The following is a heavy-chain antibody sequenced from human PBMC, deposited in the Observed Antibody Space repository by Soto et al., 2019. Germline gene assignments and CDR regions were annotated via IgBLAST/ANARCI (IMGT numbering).Heavy chain of an antibody. V-gene: IGHV4-59*01. J-gene: IGHJ4*02. CDR3: AIGCSGSYYFDF. CDR1: GGSISSYY. Sequence: SETLSLTCTVSGGSISSYYWSWVRQPPGKGLEWIGYIYYSGSTDYNPSLKSRVTISVDTSKNQFSLKLSSVTAADTAVYYCAIGCSGSYYFDFWGQGPLLTL. D-gene: IGHD6-19*01. CDR2: IYYSGST.